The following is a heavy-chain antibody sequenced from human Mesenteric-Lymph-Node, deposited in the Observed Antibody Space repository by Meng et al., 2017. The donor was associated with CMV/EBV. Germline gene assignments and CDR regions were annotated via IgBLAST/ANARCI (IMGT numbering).Heavy chain of an antibody. J-gene: IGHJ6*02. V-gene: IGHV4-31*03. CDR3: ARIVITIFGVIIADNHYYGMDV. D-gene: IGHD3-3*01. CDR1: NGSISSGGFY. Sequence: SETLSLTCTVSNGSISSGGFYWTWIRQHPGKGLEWIGHISYSGSSYYNPSLKSRVTISRDTSKNQFSLKLNSVAAADTAVYYCARIVITIFGVIIADNHYYGMDVWGQGTTVTVS. CDR2: ISYSGSS.